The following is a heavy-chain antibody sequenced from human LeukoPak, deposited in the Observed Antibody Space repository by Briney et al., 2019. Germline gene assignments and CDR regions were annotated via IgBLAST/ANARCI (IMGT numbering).Heavy chain of an antibody. CDR3: ASGRVWFGEPYYFDY. CDR1: GGSISSSNW. V-gene: IGHV4-4*02. D-gene: IGHD3-10*01. J-gene: IGHJ4*02. Sequence: SGTLSLTCAVSGGSISSSNWWSWVRQPPGKGLEWIGEIYHSGSTNYNPSLKSRVTISVDKSKNQFSLKLSSVTAAGTAVYYCASGRVWFGEPYYFDYWGQGTLVTVSS. CDR2: IYHSGST.